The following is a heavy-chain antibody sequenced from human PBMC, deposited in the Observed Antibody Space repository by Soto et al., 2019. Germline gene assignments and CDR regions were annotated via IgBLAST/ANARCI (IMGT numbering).Heavy chain of an antibody. J-gene: IGHJ6*02. V-gene: IGHV1-46*01. Sequence: GASVKVSCKASGYTFTRSGISWVRQAPGQGLEWMGIINPSGGSTSYAQKFQGRVTMTRDTSTSTVYMELSSLRSEDTAVYYCAARGSGSYYRGYYYGMDVWGQGTTVTVSS. CDR3: AARGSGSYYRGYYYGMDV. D-gene: IGHD3-10*01. CDR2: INPSGGST. CDR1: GYTFTRSG.